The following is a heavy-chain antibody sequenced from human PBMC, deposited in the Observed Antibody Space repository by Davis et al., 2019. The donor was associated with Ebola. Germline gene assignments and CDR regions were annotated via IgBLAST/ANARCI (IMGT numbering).Heavy chain of an antibody. CDR2: ISSSSSYI. V-gene: IGHV3-21*01. CDR1: GFTFSSYS. J-gene: IGHJ2*01. D-gene: IGHD1-7*01. Sequence: PGGSLRLSCAASGFTFSSYSMNWVRQAPGKGLEWVSSISSSSSYIYYADSVKGRFTISRDNAKNSLYLQMNGLRAEDTAVYYCARDGGTTMEGYFDLWGRGTLVTVSS. CDR3: ARDGGTTMEGYFDL.